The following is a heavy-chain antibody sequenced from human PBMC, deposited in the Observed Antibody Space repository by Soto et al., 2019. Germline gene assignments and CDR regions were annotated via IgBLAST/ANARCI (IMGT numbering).Heavy chain of an antibody. CDR1: GGSMSSGGYS. J-gene: IGHJ6*02. CDR3: ARVPDV. CDR2: IYHNGSP. V-gene: IGHV4-30-2*01. Sequence: SETLSLTCAVSGGSMSSGGYSWSWIRQPPGKGLEWIGYIYHNGSPYYNPSLKSRVTISVERSKNQFSLKLSSVTAADTAVYYCARVPDVWGQGTTVTVSS.